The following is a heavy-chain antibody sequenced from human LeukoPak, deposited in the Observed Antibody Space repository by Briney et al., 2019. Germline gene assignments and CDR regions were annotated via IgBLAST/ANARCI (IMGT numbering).Heavy chain of an antibody. CDR2: ISYDGSNK. Sequence: GGSLRLSCAASGFTFSSYAMHWVRQAPGKGLEWVAVISYDGSNKYYADSVKSRFPISRDNSKNTLYPQMNSLRAEDTAVYYCARDYCSGGSCYYFDYWGQGTLVTVSS. D-gene: IGHD2-15*01. CDR1: GFTFSSYA. V-gene: IGHV3-30-3*01. J-gene: IGHJ4*02. CDR3: ARDYCSGGSCYYFDY.